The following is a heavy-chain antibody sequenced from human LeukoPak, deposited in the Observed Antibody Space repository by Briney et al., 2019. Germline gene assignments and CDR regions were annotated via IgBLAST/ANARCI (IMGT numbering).Heavy chain of an antibody. Sequence: PETLSLTCTVSGDSISTYFWSWIRQPPGKGLEWIGSIYYSGSTNYKPSLKSRVTISIDRSKNQFSLRLNSVSAADTAVYYCARDRNHDSSGRRPSQGMDVWGQGTTVTVSS. J-gene: IGHJ6*02. CDR2: IYYSGST. D-gene: IGHD3-22*01. V-gene: IGHV4-59*01. CDR1: GDSISTYF. CDR3: ARDRNHDSSGRRPSQGMDV.